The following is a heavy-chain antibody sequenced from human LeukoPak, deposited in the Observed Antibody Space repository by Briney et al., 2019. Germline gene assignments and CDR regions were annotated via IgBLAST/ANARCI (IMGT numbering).Heavy chain of an antibody. J-gene: IGHJ5*02. Sequence: ASVRVSCKVSGYTLTELSMHWVRQAPGKGLEWMGGFDPEDGETIYAQKFQGRVTMTEDTSTDTAYMELSSLRSEDTAAYYCATVVSPTGTPFDPWGQGALVTVSS. CDR3: ATVVSPTGTPFDP. V-gene: IGHV1-24*01. D-gene: IGHD1-1*01. CDR2: FDPEDGET. CDR1: GYTLTELS.